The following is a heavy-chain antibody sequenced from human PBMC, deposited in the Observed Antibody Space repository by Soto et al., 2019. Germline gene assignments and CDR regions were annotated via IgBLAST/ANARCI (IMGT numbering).Heavy chain of an antibody. D-gene: IGHD6-19*01. CDR2: IVPIFGTT. CDR1: GGTFSNYA. V-gene: IGHV1-69*12. J-gene: IGHJ6*02. CDR3: ARVEAVAGLYNYHGLDV. Sequence: QVQLVQSGAEVKKPGSSVKVSCKVSGGTFSNYAIDWVRLAPGHGLEWMGGIVPIFGTTYYTQKFQGRATIIADDSTTTPYLEMSSLRSKDTAIYYCARVEAVAGLYNYHGLDVWGQGTAVTVSS.